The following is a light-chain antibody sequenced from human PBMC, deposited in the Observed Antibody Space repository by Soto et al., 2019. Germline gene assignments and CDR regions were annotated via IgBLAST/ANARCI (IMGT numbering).Light chain of an antibody. CDR3: QQYYNWPRT. V-gene: IGKV3-15*01. J-gene: IGKJ1*01. CDR1: QSVSSS. Sequence: EIVMTQSPDTLSVPPGERATLSCRASQSVSSSLAWYQHKPGQAPRLLIYGVSTTATGIPVRFSGSGSGTEFTLTISSLQSEDFAVYYCQQYYNWPRTFGQGTKVEIK. CDR2: GVS.